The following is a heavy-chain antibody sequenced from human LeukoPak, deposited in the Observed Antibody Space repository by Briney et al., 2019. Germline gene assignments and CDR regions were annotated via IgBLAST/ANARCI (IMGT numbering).Heavy chain of an antibody. CDR3: ARIETDSNGYSLGAFDI. CDR1: GYTFTTYY. CDR2: INPTGGST. Sequence: ASVKVSFKASGYTFTTYYMHWVRQAPGQGLEWMGIINPTGGSTTYAQKFQGRVTMTRDTSTSTVYMELSSLRSEDTAVYYCARIETDSNGYSLGAFDIWGQGTMVTVSS. J-gene: IGHJ3*02. V-gene: IGHV1-46*01. D-gene: IGHD3-22*01.